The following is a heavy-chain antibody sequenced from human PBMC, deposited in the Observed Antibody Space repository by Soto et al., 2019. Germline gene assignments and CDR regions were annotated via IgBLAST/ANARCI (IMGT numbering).Heavy chain of an antibody. J-gene: IGHJ4*02. CDR3: ARARASLLGTWGTLGGYFFDY. Sequence: PSETLSLTCTVSGGSISSGGYYWSWIRQHPGKGLEWIGYIYYSGSTYSNPSLKSRVTISVDTSKNQFSLKLSSVTAADTAVYYCARARASLLGTWGTLGGYFFDYWGQGTLVTVSS. CDR2: IYYSGST. CDR1: GGSISSGGYY. V-gene: IGHV4-31*03. D-gene: IGHD3-16*01.